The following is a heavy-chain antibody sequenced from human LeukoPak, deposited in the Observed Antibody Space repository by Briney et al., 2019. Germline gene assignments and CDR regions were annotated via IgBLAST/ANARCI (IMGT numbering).Heavy chain of an antibody. CDR1: GLTFSIYA. D-gene: IGHD1-26*01. Sequence: GGSLRLSCSASGLTFSIYAMHWVRQAPGKGLEYVSGISSSGYTTYYTDSVKGRFTISRDNSKNTLSLQMTSLRAEDTAVYYCVNDRSFSGPDYFDYWGQGTLVTVSS. V-gene: IGHV3-64D*09. CDR3: VNDRSFSGPDYFDY. J-gene: IGHJ4*02. CDR2: ISSSGYTT.